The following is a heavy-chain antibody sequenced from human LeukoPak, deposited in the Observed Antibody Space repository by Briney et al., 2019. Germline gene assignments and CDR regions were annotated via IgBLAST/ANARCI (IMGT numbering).Heavy chain of an antibody. J-gene: IGHJ4*02. CDR1: GGTFISYA. V-gene: IGHV1-69*05. CDR3: TRGTYYDILTGQYYYFDY. D-gene: IGHD3-9*01. CDR2: IIPIFGTA. Sequence: ASVKVSCKASGGTFISYAISWVRQAPGKGLEWMGGIIPIFGTANYAQKFQGRVTITTDKSTSTAYMELSSLRSEDTAVYYCTRGTYYDILTGQYYYFDYWGQGTLVTVSS.